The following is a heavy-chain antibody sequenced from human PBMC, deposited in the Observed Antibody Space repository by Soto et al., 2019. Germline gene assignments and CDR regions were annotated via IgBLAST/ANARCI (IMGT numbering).Heavy chain of an antibody. Sequence: HPGGSLRLSCAASGFTFSSYAMSWVRQAPGKGLEWVSAISGSGGSTYYADSVKGRFTISRDNSKNTLYLQMNSLRAEDTAVYYCAKDLYGGNSVPYYYGMDVWGQGTTVTVSS. J-gene: IGHJ6*02. CDR2: ISGSGGST. D-gene: IGHD4-17*01. CDR1: GFTFSSYA. V-gene: IGHV3-23*01. CDR3: AKDLYGGNSVPYYYGMDV.